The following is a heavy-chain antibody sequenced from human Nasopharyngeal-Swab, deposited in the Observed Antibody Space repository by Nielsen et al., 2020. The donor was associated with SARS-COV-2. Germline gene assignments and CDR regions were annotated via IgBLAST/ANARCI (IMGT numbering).Heavy chain of an antibody. Sequence: SRQGHGQGQERIGEINHSGSTNYNPSLKSRVTISVDTSKNQFSLKLSSVTAADTAVYYCARGYYDILTGYYKSFNFDYWGQGTLVTVSS. CDR2: INHSGST. CDR3: ARGYYDILTGYYKSFNFDY. D-gene: IGHD3-9*01. J-gene: IGHJ4*02. V-gene: IGHV4-34*01.